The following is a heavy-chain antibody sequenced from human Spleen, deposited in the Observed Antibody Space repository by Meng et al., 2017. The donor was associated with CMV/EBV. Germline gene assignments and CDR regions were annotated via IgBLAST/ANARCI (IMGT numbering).Heavy chain of an antibody. V-gene: IGHV3-48*04. D-gene: IGHD1-20*01. CDR2: ISRGGSTT. CDR3: ARTWHGFNWNYFDY. CDR1: GFTFSSYS. J-gene: IGHJ4*02. Sequence: GGSLRLSCAASGFTFSSYSMNWVRQAPGKGLEWVSVISRGGSTTYYTDSVKGRFTISRDTAKNSLFLQMNSLRAEDTAVYYCARTWHGFNWNYFDYWGQGSLVTVSS.